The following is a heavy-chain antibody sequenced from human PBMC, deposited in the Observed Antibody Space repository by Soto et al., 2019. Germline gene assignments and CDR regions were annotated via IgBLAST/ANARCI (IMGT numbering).Heavy chain of an antibody. J-gene: IGHJ5*02. V-gene: IGHV1-18*01. Sequence: GASVKVSCKASGYTFTNYDINWVRQATGQGLEWMGWINAYNGNTNYAQKLQGRVTMTTDTSTSTAYMELRSLRSDDTAVYYCARVLPPFDPWGQGTLVTVSS. CDR3: ARVLPPFDP. CDR2: INAYNGNT. CDR1: GYTFTNYD.